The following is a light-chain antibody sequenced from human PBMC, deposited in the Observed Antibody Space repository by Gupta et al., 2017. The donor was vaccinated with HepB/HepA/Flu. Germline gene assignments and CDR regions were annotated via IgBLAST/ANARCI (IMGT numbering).Light chain of an antibody. Sequence: QSALTQPASVSGSPGQSITISCPGTSSDVGGYNFVSWYQQHPGKAPKLMIYDVSNRPPGVSNRCSCSKSGNTASLTISGLQAEDEADYYCSSYTSSSTPGVFGGGTKLTVL. CDR2: DVS. J-gene: IGLJ2*01. V-gene: IGLV2-14*01. CDR3: SSYTSSSTPGV. CDR1: SSDVGGYNF.